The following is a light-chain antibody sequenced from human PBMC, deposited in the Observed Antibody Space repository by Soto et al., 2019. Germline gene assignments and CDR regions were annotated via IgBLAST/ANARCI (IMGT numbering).Light chain of an antibody. V-gene: IGKV3-15*01. CDR2: GAS. CDR3: QQYHNWPPQYT. CDR1: QTVASN. J-gene: IGKJ2*01. Sequence: EIVMTQSPASLSVSPGDGATVSCRASQTVASNLAWYQQKPGQGPRLLIHGASTRAAGVPARFSGSGSGTDFTLTISILQSEYFAVYYCQQYHNWPPQYTFGQGTKLQIK.